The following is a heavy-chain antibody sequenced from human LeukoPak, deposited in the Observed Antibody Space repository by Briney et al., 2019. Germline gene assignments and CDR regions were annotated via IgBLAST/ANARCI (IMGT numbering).Heavy chain of an antibody. J-gene: IGHJ4*02. CDR1: GFTFRSYA. V-gene: IGHV3-23*01. Sequence: PGGSLRLSCAASGFTFRSYAMSWVRQAPGNGLEWVSAIGGSDGKTYYADSVKGRFTISRDNSKNTLYLQMNSLRAEDTAVYYCAKSVKRNCSGGSCPELDYWGQGTLVTVSS. CDR3: AKSVKRNCSGGSCPELDY. D-gene: IGHD2-15*01. CDR2: IGGSDGKT.